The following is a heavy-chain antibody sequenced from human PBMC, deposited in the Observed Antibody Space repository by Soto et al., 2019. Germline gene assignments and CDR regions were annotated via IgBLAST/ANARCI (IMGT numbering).Heavy chain of an antibody. J-gene: IGHJ6*02. V-gene: IGHV1-69*13. CDR3: ARDPRITIFGVVTLVGMDV. Sequence: GASVKVSCKASGGTFSSYAISWVRQAPGQGLEWMGGIIPIFGTANYAQKSQGRVTVTADESTSTAYMELSSLRSEGTAVYYCARDPRITIFGVVTLVGMDVWGQGTTVTVS. CDR1: GGTFSSYA. CDR2: IIPIFGTA. D-gene: IGHD3-3*01.